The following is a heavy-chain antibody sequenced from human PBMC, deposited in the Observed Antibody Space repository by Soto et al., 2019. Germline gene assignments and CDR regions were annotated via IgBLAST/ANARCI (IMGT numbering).Heavy chain of an antibody. CDR2: IYYSGAT. D-gene: IGHD3-22*01. CDR1: GDSINTDYY. Sequence: SETLSLTCTVSGDSINTDYYWSWLRQPQGKGLEWIGHIYYSGATFKNPSLQSRLTMSVDTSKNQFSLKLSSVTAADTAVYYCGRDKACKFDDSRHYDPHFEPWGHVTLVTVSS. J-gene: IGHJ5*02. V-gene: IGHV4-30-4*01. CDR3: GRDKACKFDDSRHYDPHFEP.